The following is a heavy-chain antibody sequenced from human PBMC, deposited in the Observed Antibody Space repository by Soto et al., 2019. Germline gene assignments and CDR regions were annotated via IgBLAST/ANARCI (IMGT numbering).Heavy chain of an antibody. CDR1: GDSVSSNTAS. V-gene: IGHV6-1*01. Sequence: SQTLSLTCALSGDSVSSNTASWNWIRQSPSRGLEWLGRTYFRSKWYNDYAVSVKSRIIINPETSNNQFSLQLNSVTPEDTAVYFCAKGDNLGPKTGYAFDPWGQGIMVTVSS. J-gene: IGHJ5*02. CDR2: TYFRSKWYN. CDR3: AKGDNLGPKTGYAFDP. D-gene: IGHD5-12*01.